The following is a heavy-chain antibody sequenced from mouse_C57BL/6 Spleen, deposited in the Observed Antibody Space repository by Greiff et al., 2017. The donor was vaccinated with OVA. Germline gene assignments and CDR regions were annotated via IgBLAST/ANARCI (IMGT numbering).Heavy chain of an antibody. CDR1: GFTFSSYA. V-gene: IGHV5-4*01. CDR3: ARDQLWGVNWYFDV. J-gene: IGHJ1*03. D-gene: IGHD1-1*02. Sequence: EVQLVESGGGLVKPGGSLKLSCAASGFTFSSYAMSWVRQTPGKRLEWVATISDGGSYTYYPDNVQGRFTISRDNAKNNLYLQMSHLKSEDTAMYYCARDQLWGVNWYFDVWGTGTTVTVSS. CDR2: ISDGGSYT.